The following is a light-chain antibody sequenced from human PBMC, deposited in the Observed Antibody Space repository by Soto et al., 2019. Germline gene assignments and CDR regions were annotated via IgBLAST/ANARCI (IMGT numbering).Light chain of an antibody. V-gene: IGKV3D-15*01. CDR2: DAS. Sequence: EIVLTQSPATRSLSPGERATLYCRASQSVSSYLAWYQKKPGQAPRLLIYDASSRATGIPDRFSGSGSGTEFNLTISRLQSEDFAVYYCQQYNKWPWTFGQGTKVDIK. CDR1: QSVSSY. J-gene: IGKJ1*01. CDR3: QQYNKWPWT.